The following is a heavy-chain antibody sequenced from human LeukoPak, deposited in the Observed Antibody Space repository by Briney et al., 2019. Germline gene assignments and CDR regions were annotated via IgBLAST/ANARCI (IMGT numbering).Heavy chain of an antibody. J-gene: IGHJ5*02. D-gene: IGHD6-19*01. CDR3: ARDRYSSGWYAWFDP. CDR1: GGALSSGGYY. CDR2: IYHSGTP. V-gene: IGHV4-30-2*01. Sequence: SETLSLTCTVSGGALSSGGYYWTWIRQPPGRGLEWIGNIYHSGTPYYNPSLKSRVTMSVDTSKNQFSLKLSSVTAADTAVYYCARDRYSSGWYAWFDPWGQGTLVTVSS.